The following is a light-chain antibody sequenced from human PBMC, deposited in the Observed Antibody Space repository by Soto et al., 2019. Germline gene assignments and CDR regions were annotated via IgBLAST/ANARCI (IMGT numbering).Light chain of an antibody. V-gene: IGKV3-20*01. CDR1: QSVSSSY. J-gene: IGKJ4*01. CDR2: GAS. CDR3: QPYGSSSLT. Sequence: EIVLTQSPGTLSLSPGERATLSCRASQSVSSSYLASYQQKPGQAPRLLIYGASSRAIGIPDTFSGSGSRTAITLTISRLEPEDFAVYYCQPYGSSSLTFSGGTKVEI.